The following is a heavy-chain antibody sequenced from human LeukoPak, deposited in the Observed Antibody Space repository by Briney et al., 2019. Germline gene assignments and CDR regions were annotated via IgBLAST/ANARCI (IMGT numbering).Heavy chain of an antibody. J-gene: IGHJ6*04. D-gene: IGHD1-1*01. CDR1: GYTLTELS. V-gene: IGHV1-24*01. CDR2: FDPEDGET. CDR3: ATFRLERPSRQPMDV. Sequence: ASVKVSCKVSGYTLTELSMHWVRQAPGKGREGRGGFDPEDGETIYAQKFQGRVTMTEDTSTDAAYMELSSLRSEDTAVYYCATFRLERPSRQPMDVWGKGTTVTVSS.